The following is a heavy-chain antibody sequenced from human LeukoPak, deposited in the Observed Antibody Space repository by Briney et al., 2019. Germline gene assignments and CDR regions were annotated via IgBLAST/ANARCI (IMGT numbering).Heavy chain of an antibody. V-gene: IGHV4-30-2*01. J-gene: IGHJ5*02. CDR2: IYHSGST. D-gene: IGHD2-2*01. CDR1: GGSISSGGYS. CDR3: AREVGCSSTSCYWAWFDP. Sequence: SQTLSLTCAVSGGSISSGGYSWSWIRQPPGKGLEWIGYIYHSGSTYYNTSLKSRVTISVDRSKNQFSLKLSSVTAADTAVYYCAREVGCSSTSCYWAWFDPWGQGTLVTVSS.